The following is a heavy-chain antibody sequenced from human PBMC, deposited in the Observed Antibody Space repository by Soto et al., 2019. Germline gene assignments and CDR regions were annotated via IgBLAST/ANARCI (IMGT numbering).Heavy chain of an antibody. CDR2: TYWDDDK. Sequence: QITLKESGPPLVKPTQTLTLTCTFSGFSLSASGVAVGWIRQPPGKALEWLALTYWDDDKRYSPSLRSRLTITKATSKNQVVLTMTNMDPVDTAIYYCARIRTSSSLFDYWGQGTLVTVSS. CDR1: GFSLSASGVA. V-gene: IGHV2-5*02. CDR3: ARIRTSSSLFDY. D-gene: IGHD6-13*01. J-gene: IGHJ4*02.